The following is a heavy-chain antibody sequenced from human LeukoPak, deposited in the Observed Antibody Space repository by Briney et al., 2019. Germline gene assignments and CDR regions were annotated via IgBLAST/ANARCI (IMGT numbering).Heavy chain of an antibody. V-gene: IGHV1-69*13. CDR2: IIPIFGTA. CDR3: ARGEGAEVVVAATFDY. CDR1: GGTFSSYA. J-gene: IGHJ4*02. D-gene: IGHD2-15*01. Sequence: ASVKVSCKASGGTFSSYAISWVRQAPGQGLGWMGGIIPIFGTANYAQKFQGRVTITADESTSTAYMELSSLRSEDTAVYYCARGEGAEVVVAATFDYWGQGTLVTVSS.